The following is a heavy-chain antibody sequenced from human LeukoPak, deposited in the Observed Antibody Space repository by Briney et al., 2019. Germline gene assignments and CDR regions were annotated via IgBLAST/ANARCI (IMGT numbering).Heavy chain of an antibody. CDR2: IYSGGST. D-gene: IGHD3-10*01. Sequence: GGSLRLSCSASGFTVSSNYMSWVRQAPGKGLEWVSVIYSGGSTYYADSVKGRFTISRDNSKNTLYLQMNSLRAEDTAVYYCARVSVTWFGAHPWGQGTLVTVSS. V-gene: IGHV3-53*01. CDR1: GFTVSSNY. J-gene: IGHJ5*02. CDR3: ARVSVTWFGAHP.